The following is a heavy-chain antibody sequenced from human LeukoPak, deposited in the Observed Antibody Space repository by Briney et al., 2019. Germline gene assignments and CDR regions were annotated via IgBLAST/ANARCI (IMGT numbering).Heavy chain of an antibody. CDR3: VRGSSSWHDYYYYGMDV. Sequence: GGSLRLSCSASGFNFRSYVMHWVRQAPGRGLEYVAGISSNGSSTYYVAPVKGRLTISRDNSKSTLHLQLSSLRTEDTAVYYCVRGSSSWHDYYYYGMDVWGQGTSGTVSS. CDR2: ISSNGSST. V-gene: IGHV3-64D*06. J-gene: IGHJ6*02. CDR1: GFNFRSYV. D-gene: IGHD6-13*01.